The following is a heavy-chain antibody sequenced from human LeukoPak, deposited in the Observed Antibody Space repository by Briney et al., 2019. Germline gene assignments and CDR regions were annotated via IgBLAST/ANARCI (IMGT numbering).Heavy chain of an antibody. V-gene: IGHV3-48*01. D-gene: IGHD5-24*01. Sequence: QSGGSLRLSCAASEFTFSSYSMNWVRQAPGKGLEWVSYITNSGNSKSYADSVKGRFTISRDNTKNSLYLQMNGLRAEDTAIYYCTRVGYIDEGIDYWGQGTLVTVYS. CDR2: ITNSGNSK. J-gene: IGHJ4*02. CDR1: EFTFSSYS. CDR3: TRVGYIDEGIDY.